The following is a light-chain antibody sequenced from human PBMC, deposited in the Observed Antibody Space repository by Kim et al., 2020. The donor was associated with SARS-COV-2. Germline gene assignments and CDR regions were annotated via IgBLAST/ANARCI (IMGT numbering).Light chain of an antibody. CDR3: QVWDSSNWV. CDR1: NIGSKN. CDR2: RDS. J-gene: IGLJ3*02. Sequence: SHELTQPLSVSVALGQTARITCGGNNIGSKNVHWYQQKPGQAPVLVIYRDSNRPSGIPERFSGSNSGNTATLTISRAQAGDEADYYCQVWDSSNWVFGGGTKLTVL. V-gene: IGLV3-9*01.